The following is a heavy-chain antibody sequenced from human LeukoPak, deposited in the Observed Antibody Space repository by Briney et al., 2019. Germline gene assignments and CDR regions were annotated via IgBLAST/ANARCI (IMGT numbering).Heavy chain of an antibody. CDR1: GYTFTSYA. J-gene: IGHJ6*02. D-gene: IGHD3-22*01. CDR2: INTNTGNP. V-gene: IGHV7-4-1*02. Sequence: ASVKVSCKASGYTFTSYAMNWVRQAPGQGLEWMGWINTNTGNPTYAQGFTGRFVFSLDTSVSTAYLQISSLKAEDTAVYYCARGRPQPVNNYYDSSGPSFGMDVWGQGTTVTVSS. CDR3: ARGRPQPVNNYYDSSGPSFGMDV.